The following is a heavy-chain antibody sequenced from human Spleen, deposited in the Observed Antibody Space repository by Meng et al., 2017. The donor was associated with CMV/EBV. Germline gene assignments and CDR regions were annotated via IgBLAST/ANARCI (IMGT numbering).Heavy chain of an antibody. J-gene: IGHJ4*02. CDR3: AKGGTYYDFWSGYWCYFDY. Sequence: GESLKISCAASGFTFSGYGMHWVRQAPGKGLEWVAFIRYDGSNKYYADSVKGRFTISRDNSKNTLYLQMNSLRAEDTAVYYCAKGGTYYDFWSGYWCYFDYWGQGTLVTVSS. CDR2: IRYDGSNK. D-gene: IGHD3-3*01. V-gene: IGHV3-30*02. CDR1: GFTFSGYG.